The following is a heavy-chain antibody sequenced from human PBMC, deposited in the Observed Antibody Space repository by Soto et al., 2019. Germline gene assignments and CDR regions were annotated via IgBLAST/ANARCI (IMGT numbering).Heavy chain of an antibody. Sequence: SETLSLTCTVSGGSISSGDYYWSWIRQPPGKGLEWIGYIYYSGSTNYNPSLKSRVTISVDTSKNQFSLKLSSVTAADTAVYYCARHRIQLWLTPYYYGMDVWGQGTTVTV. D-gene: IGHD5-18*01. CDR1: GGSISSGDYY. CDR3: ARHRIQLWLTPYYYGMDV. V-gene: IGHV4-61*08. CDR2: IYYSGST. J-gene: IGHJ6*02.